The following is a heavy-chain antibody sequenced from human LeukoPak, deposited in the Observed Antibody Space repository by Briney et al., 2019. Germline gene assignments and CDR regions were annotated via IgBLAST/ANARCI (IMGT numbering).Heavy chain of an antibody. CDR1: GGSFSGYY. D-gene: IGHD5-12*01. V-gene: IGHV4-34*01. J-gene: IGHJ4*02. Sequence: PSETLSLTCAVYGGSFSGYYWSWIRQPPGKGLEWIGEINHSGSTNYNPSLKSRVTISVDTSKNQFSLKLNSVTAADTAVYFCARGRGGYSGYRYFFDYWGQGTLATVSS. CDR3: ARGRGGYSGYRYFFDY. CDR2: INHSGST.